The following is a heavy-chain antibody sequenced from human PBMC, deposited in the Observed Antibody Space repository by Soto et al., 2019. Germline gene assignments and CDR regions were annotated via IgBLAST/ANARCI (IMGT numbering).Heavy chain of an antibody. D-gene: IGHD3-10*01. V-gene: IGHV3-30*03. CDR1: GFNFSSYG. J-gene: IGHJ4*02. CDR2: ISYDGSNK. Sequence: GGSLRLSCAASGFNFSSYGMHWVRQAPGKGLEWVAVISYDGSNKYYADSVKGRFTISRDNSKNTLYLQMNSLRAEDTAVYYCASPVGSSRTGDYWGQGTLVTVSS. CDR3: ASPVGSSRTGDY.